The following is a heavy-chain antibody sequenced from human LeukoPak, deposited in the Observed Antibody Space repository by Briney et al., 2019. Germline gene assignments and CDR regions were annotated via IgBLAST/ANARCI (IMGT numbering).Heavy chain of an antibody. CDR3: ARPSPEGVPFDY. CDR2: IYPGDSDT. J-gene: IGHJ4*02. Sequence: GGALQISCKGSGYRFTSYWMGGVRQMPGKGLEGRGVIYPGDSDTRYSPSFQGQVTISADKSINTAYLQWSSLKASDTAMYYCARPSPEGVPFDYWGQGTLVTVSS. D-gene: IGHD1-14*01. CDR1: GYRFTSYW. V-gene: IGHV5-51*01.